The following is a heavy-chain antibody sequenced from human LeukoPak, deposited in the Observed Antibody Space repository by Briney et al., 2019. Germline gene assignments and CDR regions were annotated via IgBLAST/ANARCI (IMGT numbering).Heavy chain of an antibody. CDR1: GFTFSSYG. CDR3: ARSVGATMRKNLYFDY. V-gene: IGHV3-30*02. Sequence: GGSLRLSCAASGFTFSSYGMHWVRQAPGKGLEWVAFIRYDGSNKYYADSVKGRFTISRDNSKNTLYLQMNSLRAEDTAVYYCARSVGATMRKNLYFDYWGQGTLVTVSS. CDR2: IRYDGSNK. D-gene: IGHD1-26*01. J-gene: IGHJ4*02.